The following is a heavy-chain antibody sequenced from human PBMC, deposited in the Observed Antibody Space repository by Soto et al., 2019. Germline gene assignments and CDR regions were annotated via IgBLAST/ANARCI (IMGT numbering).Heavy chain of an antibody. V-gene: IGHV4-59*01. J-gene: IGHJ4*02. Sequence: PSETLSLTCTVSGGSISSYYWSWIRQPPGKGLEWIGYIYYSGSTNYNPSLKSRVTISVDTSKKQFSLKLSSVTAADTAVYYCATYTSSSGSSSFFDYWGQGTLVTVSS. CDR1: GGSISSYY. CDR3: ATYTSSSGSSSFFDY. D-gene: IGHD6-6*01. CDR2: IYYSGST.